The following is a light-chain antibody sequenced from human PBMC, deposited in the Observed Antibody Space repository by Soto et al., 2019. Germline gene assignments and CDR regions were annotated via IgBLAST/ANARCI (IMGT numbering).Light chain of an antibody. V-gene: IGKV3-15*01. J-gene: IGKJ1*01. CDR3: QQYGSSGT. CDR1: QSVSTY. CDR2: GAS. Sequence: EIVMTQSPATLSVSPGERVTLSCRASQSVSTYLAWYQQKPGQAPRVLVYGASPRATGIPARFSGSGSGTEFTLTIRRLEPEDFAVYYCQQYGSSGTCGQGTKVDIK.